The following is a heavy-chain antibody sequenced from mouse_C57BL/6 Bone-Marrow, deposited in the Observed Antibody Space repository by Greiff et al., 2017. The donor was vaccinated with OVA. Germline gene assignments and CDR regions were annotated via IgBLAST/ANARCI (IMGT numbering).Heavy chain of an antibody. CDR3: ARREGYFDY. CDR1: GYAFSSSW. Sequence: QVQLKESGPELVKPGASVKISCKASGYAFSSSWMNWVKQRPGKGLEWIGRIYPGDGDTNYNGKFKGKATLTADKSSSTAYMQLSSLTSEDAAVYFCARREGYFDYWGQGTTLTVSS. CDR2: IYPGDGDT. J-gene: IGHJ2*01. V-gene: IGHV1-82*01.